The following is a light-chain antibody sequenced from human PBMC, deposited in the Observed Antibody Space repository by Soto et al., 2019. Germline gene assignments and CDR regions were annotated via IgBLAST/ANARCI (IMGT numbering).Light chain of an antibody. CDR2: AAS. J-gene: IGKJ1*01. V-gene: IGKV1-39*01. CDR1: QSIRSY. CDR3: QQSYSAPGPT. Sequence: DIQMTQSPSSLSASVGDRVTITCRASQSIRSYLNWYQQKPGKAPKLLIYAASSLQSGVPSRFSGSGSRTEFTLTISRLQPEDFATYYCQQSYSAPGPTFGQGTKVEIK.